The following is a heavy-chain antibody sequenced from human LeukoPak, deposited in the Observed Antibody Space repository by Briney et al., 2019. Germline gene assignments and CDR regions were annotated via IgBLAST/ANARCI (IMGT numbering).Heavy chain of an antibody. CDR3: ASRGYSGYDYSYFDY. CDR2: MNPNSGNT. Sequence: ASVKVSCKASGYTFTSYDINWVRQATGQGLEWMGWMNPNSGNTGYAQKFQGRVTITRNTSISTAYMELSSLRSEDTAVYYCASRGYSGYDYSYFDYWGQGTLVTVSS. CDR1: GYTFTSYD. V-gene: IGHV1-8*03. J-gene: IGHJ4*02. D-gene: IGHD5-12*01.